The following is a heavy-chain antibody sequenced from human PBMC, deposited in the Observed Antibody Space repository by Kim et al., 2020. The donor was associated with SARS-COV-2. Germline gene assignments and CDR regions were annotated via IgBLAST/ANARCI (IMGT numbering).Heavy chain of an antibody. CDR1: GGSISSSSYY. J-gene: IGHJ4*02. D-gene: IGHD3-16*02. V-gene: IGHV4-39*01. CDR2: IYYSGST. CDR3: ASRIYDYVWGSYRPAY. Sequence: SETLSLTCTVSGGSISSSSYYWGWIRQPPGKGLEWIGSIYYSGSTYYNPSLKSRVTISVDTSKNQFSLKLSSVTAADTAVYYFASRIYDYVWGSYRPAYWGQGTLVTVSS.